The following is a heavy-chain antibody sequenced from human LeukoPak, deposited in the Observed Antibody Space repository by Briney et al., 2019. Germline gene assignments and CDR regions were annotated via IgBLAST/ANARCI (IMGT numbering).Heavy chain of an antibody. CDR2: IYYSGST. CDR1: GGSISSSSYY. V-gene: IGHV4-39*01. Sequence: SETLSLTCTVSGGSISSSSYYWGWIRQPPGKGLEWIGSIYYSGSTYCNPSLKSRVTISVDTSKNQFSLKLSSVTAADTAVYYCARSTYYDFWSGYQSYYYYYGMDVWGQGTTVTVSS. CDR3: ARSTYYDFWSGYQSYYYYYGMDV. D-gene: IGHD3-3*01. J-gene: IGHJ6*02.